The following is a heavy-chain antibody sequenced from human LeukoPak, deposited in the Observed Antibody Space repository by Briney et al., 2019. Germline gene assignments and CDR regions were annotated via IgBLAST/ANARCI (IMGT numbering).Heavy chain of an antibody. V-gene: IGHV5-51*01. CDR1: GYSFSTYW. J-gene: IGHJ4*02. D-gene: IGHD4-17*01. CDR3: ARLGATTVTRLVRF. Sequence: GESLKISCKASGYSFSTYWIGWVRQMPGKGLEWMGIIYPDDSDTRYSPSFQGQVTISADKSISTAYLQWSSLEASDSAVYYCARLGATTVTRLVRFWGQGTLVTVSS. CDR2: IYPDDSDT.